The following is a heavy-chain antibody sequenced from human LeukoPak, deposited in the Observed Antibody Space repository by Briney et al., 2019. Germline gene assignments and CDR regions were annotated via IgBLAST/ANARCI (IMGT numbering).Heavy chain of an antibody. CDR2: ISYDGSNK. D-gene: IGHD6-19*01. Sequence: GGSLRLSCAASGFTFSSYAMHWVRQAPGKGLEWVAIISYDGSNKYYADSVKGRFTISRDNPQNSLHLQMNSLRAEDTAVYYCARVARPWGISVAGTFDSWGQGTLVTVSS. V-gene: IGHV3-30*04. CDR1: GFTFSSYA. CDR3: ARVARPWGISVAGTFDS. J-gene: IGHJ4*02.